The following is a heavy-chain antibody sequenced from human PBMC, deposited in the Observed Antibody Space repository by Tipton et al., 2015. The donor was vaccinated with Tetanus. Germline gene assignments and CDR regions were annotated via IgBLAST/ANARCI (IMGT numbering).Heavy chain of an antibody. CDR3: SRGVDRTKAGID. Sequence: GLVKPSQTLSLTCAISGDSVSSNSAAWNWIRQSPSRGLEWLARTYYRSRWYNDYALSVKSRITISPDTSKNQFSLQLNSVTPDDTAVYYCSRGVDRTKAGIDWGQGTLVTVSS. CDR2: TYYRSRWYN. J-gene: IGHJ4*02. D-gene: IGHD5-12*01. CDR1: GDSVSSNSAA. V-gene: IGHV6-1*01.